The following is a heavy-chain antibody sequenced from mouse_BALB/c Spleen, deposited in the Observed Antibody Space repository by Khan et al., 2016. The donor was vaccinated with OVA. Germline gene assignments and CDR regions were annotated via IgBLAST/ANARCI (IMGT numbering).Heavy chain of an antibody. CDR3: ARQPYYHYNIMDY. Sequence: VQLLETGPGLVAPSQSLSITCTISGFSLTNYGVHWVRQPPGKGLEWLVGIRSDGSTTYNSALKSRLTISKDNSKSQVFLKMISLQTDDTDEYVCARQPYYHYNIMDYWGQGTTVTVSS. V-gene: IGHV2-6-1*01. CDR2: IRSDGST. CDR1: GFSLTNYG. D-gene: IGHD1-1*02. J-gene: IGHJ4*01.